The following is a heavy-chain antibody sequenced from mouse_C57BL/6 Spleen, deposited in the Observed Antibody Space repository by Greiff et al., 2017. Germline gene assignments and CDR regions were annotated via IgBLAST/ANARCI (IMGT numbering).Heavy chain of an antibody. CDR2: INPYNGGT. J-gene: IGHJ2*01. D-gene: IGHD2-3*01. Sequence: EVQLQQSGPVLVKPGASVKMSCKASGYTFTDYYMNWVKQSHGKSLEWIGVINPYNGGTSYNQKFKGKATLTVDKSSSTAYMELNSLTSEDSAVYYCARSLYDYLDYWGQGTTLTVSS. CDR3: ARSLYDYLDY. CDR1: GYTFTDYY. V-gene: IGHV1-19*01.